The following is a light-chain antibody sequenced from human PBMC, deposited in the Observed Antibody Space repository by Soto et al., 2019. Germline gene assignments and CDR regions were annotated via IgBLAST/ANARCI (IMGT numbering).Light chain of an antibody. CDR2: EDT. J-gene: IGLJ3*02. CDR3: SSYASGDSLV. V-gene: IGLV2-23*01. CDR1: SSDVGNQNL. Sequence: QSVLTQPASVSESLGQSITLSCTGTSSDVGNQNLVSWYQQHPGKVPKLLIYEDTKRPSGVSDRFSGSKSGSTASLTISGLQAEDEADYYCSSYASGDSLVFGGGTKVTVL.